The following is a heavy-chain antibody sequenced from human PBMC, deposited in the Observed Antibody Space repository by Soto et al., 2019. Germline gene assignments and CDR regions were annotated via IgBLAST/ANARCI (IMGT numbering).Heavy chain of an antibody. Sequence: ASVKVSCTASGYTFTSYGISWGRQAPGQGLELMGSISAYNGNTNYAQKLQGRVTMPTDTSTSTAYMELRSLRSYDTAVYYCAREPNYFDSWGQGTLVTVSS. CDR3: AREPNYFDS. CDR1: GYTFTSYG. V-gene: IGHV1-18*01. CDR2: ISAYNGNT. J-gene: IGHJ4*02.